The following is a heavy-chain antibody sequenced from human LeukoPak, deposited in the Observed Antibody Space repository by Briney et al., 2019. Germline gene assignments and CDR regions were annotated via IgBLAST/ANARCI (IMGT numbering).Heavy chain of an antibody. CDR1: GFTFSSYA. V-gene: IGHV3-23*01. Sequence: PGRSLRLSCAASGFTFSSYAMSWVRQAPGKGLEWVSAISGSGGSTYYADSVKGRFTISRDNSKNTLYLQMNSLRAEDTAVYYCAKGSSGWYVLKVSRWFDPWGQGTLVTVSS. CDR3: AKGSSGWYVLKVSRWFDP. J-gene: IGHJ5*02. D-gene: IGHD6-19*01. CDR2: ISGSGGST.